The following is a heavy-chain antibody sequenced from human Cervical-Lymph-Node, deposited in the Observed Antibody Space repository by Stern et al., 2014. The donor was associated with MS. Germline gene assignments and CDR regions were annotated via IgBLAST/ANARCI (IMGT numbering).Heavy chain of an antibody. V-gene: IGHV1-46*01. CDR1: GYTFTSYY. J-gene: IGHJ4*02. D-gene: IGHD1-1*01. CDR2: INPSGGST. CDR3: ARIAVLEPFDSGDY. Sequence: VQLVESGAEVKKPGASVKVFCKASGYTFTSYYMHWVRQAPGQGLEWMGIINPSGGSTSYAQKFQGRVTMTRDASTSTVYMEVSSLRSEDTAVYYCARIAVLEPFDSGDYWGQGTLVTVSS.